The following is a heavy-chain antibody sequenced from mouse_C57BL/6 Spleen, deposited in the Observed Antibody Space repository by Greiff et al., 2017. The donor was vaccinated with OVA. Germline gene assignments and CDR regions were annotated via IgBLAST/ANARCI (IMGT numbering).Heavy chain of an antibody. D-gene: IGHD2-5*01. CDR1: GYTFTSYW. J-gene: IGHJ1*03. CDR2: IDPSDSYT. CDR3: ARDRSNYSLFDV. V-gene: IGHV1-69*01. Sequence: QVQLQQPGAELVMPGASVKLSCKASGYTFTSYWMHWVKQRPGQGLEWIGEIDPSDSYTNYNQKFKGKSTLTVDKSSSTAYMQLSSLTSEDSAVYYCARDRSNYSLFDVWGTGTTVTVSS.